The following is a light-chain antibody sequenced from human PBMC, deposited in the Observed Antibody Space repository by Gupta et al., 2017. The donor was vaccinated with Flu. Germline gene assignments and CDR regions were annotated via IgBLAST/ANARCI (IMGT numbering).Light chain of an antibody. Sequence: DIQITQSPSTLSASVGDRVTIPCRASQSINSWLAWYQQKPGKSPELLIYKASRVESGVPSRFCGSGDVKEFTRTSSIRQNDACANYYVQHDTSYQSFGQGTKVEIK. CDR2: KAS. CDR3: QHDTSYQS. J-gene: IGKJ1*01. V-gene: IGKV1-5*03. CDR1: QSINSW.